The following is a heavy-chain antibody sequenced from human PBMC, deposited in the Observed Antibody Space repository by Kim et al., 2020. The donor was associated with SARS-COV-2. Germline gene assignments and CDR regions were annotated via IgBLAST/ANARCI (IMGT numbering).Heavy chain of an antibody. D-gene: IGHD2-15*01. CDR3: AKDSPEFCSNGICYTDF. CDR1: GFSFSTHG. V-gene: IGHV3-23*01. J-gene: IGHJ4*02. CDR2: FSSSGGKT. Sequence: GGSPRLSCVASGFSFSTHGMSWVRQAPGKGLEWVSAFSSSGGKTYYTDSVEGRFTISRDNSKNTLYLQMTSLRVEDTALYYCAKDSPEFCSNGICYTDFWGQGTLVTVSS.